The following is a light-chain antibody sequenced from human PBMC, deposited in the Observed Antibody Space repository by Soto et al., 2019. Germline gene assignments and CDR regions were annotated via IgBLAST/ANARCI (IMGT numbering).Light chain of an antibody. J-gene: IGLJ3*02. V-gene: IGLV3-27*01. Sequence: SSELTQPSSVSVSPGQTARITCSGDILAKKSARWFQQKPGQAPVLVIYKDIERPSGIPERFSAFSSGTTVTLTISGAQAEDEADYYCYSAADNNSWVFGGGTKLTVL. CDR1: ILAKKS. CDR3: YSAADNNSWV. CDR2: KDI.